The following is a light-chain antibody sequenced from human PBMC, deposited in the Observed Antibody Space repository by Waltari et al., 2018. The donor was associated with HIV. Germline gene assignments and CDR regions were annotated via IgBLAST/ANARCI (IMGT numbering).Light chain of an antibody. CDR3: QSYDSSLSAYV. CDR1: SSNIGAGYD. J-gene: IGLJ1*01. Sequence: QSVLTQPPSMSGAPGQRVTISCTGSSSNIGAGYDVHWYHQLPGTAPNLLIYGNSNRPSGVPDRFSGSKSGTSASLAITGLQAEDEADYYCQSYDSSLSAYVFGTGTKVTVL. CDR2: GNS. V-gene: IGLV1-40*01.